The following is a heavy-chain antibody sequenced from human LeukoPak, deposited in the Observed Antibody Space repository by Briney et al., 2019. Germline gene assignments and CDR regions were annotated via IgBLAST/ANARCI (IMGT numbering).Heavy chain of an antibody. CDR1: GGTFSSYA. CDR3: ARDKVQGSAIGVGY. D-gene: IGHD6-19*01. V-gene: IGHV1-69*13. J-gene: IGHJ4*02. CDR2: IIPIFGTA. Sequence: ASVKVSCKASGGTFSSYAISWVRQAPGQGLEWMGGIIPIFGTANYAQKFQGRVTITADESTSTAYMELSSLRSEDTAVYYCARDKVQGSAIGVGYWGQGTLVTVSS.